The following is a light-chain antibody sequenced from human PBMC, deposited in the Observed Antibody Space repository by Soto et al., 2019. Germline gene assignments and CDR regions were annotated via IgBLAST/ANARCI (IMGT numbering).Light chain of an antibody. Sequence: EIVLRQSPGTLSLSPGARATLPFRASQSVSSSYLAWYQQKPGQAPRLLIYGASSRAAGIPDRFSGSGSGTDFTLTISRLEPEDFAVYYCQQYGSSPWTFGQGTKVDIK. CDR1: QSVSSSY. CDR3: QQYGSSPWT. V-gene: IGKV3-20*01. J-gene: IGKJ1*01. CDR2: GAS.